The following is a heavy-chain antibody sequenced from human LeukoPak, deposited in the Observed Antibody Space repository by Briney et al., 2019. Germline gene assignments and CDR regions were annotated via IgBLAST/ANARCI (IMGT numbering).Heavy chain of an antibody. J-gene: IGHJ3*02. CDR1: VISVSSNY. CDR2: IYSGGST. V-gene: IGHV3-66*02. CDR3: AKATGSYYSVDAFDI. Sequence: GGSLRLSCAASVISVSSNYMNWVRQAPGQGLEWVSVIYSGGSTYYADSVKGRFTISRDNSKNTLYLQMNSLRAEDTAVYYCAKATGSYYSVDAFDIWGQGTMVTVSS. D-gene: IGHD1-26*01.